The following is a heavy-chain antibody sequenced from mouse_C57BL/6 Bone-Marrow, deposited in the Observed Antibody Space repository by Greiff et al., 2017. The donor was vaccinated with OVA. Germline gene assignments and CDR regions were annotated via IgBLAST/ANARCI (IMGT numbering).Heavy chain of an antibody. D-gene: IGHD2-1*01. J-gene: IGHJ2*01. CDR1: GFNIKDDY. CDR3: TSYGNFDY. CDR2: IDPENGDT. Sequence: EVQLQQSGAELVRPGASVKLSCTASGFNIKDDYMHWVKQRPEQGLEWIGWIDPENGDTEYASKFQGKATITAETSSNTAYLQLSILTSEDTAVYYCTSYGNFDYWGQGTTLTVSS. V-gene: IGHV14-4*01.